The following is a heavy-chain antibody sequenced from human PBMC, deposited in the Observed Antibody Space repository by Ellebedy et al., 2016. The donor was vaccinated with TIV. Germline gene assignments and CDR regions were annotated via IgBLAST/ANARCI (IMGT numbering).Heavy chain of an antibody. V-gene: IGHV5-51*01. D-gene: IGHD6-13*01. CDR2: ILPANSDI. Sequence: GESLKISCKGSGYSFTSYWVGWVRQMRGKGLEWMGIILPANSDIRYSPSFEGQVTISADKSISTAYLQWSSLKASDTAIYYCARTSGYSGNWGLDLWGQGTLVTVSS. J-gene: IGHJ5*02. CDR1: GYSFTSYW. CDR3: ARTSGYSGNWGLDL.